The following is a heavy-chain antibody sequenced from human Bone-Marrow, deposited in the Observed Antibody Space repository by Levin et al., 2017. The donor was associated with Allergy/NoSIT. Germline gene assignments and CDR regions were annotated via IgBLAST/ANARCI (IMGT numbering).Heavy chain of an antibody. V-gene: IGHV3-30*18. CDR3: AKDGDLQWELVRPYWYFDL. CDR2: ISFDGLNK. D-gene: IGHD1-26*01. Sequence: PGGSLRLSCGASGFSFTDYGFNWVRQAPGKGLEWLAYISFDGLNKYYADPLQGRVTISRDDWNSTLHLEMNNLRPEDTAVYYCAKDGDLQWELVRPYWYFDLWGRGTLVTVSS. CDR1: GFSFTDYG. J-gene: IGHJ2*01.